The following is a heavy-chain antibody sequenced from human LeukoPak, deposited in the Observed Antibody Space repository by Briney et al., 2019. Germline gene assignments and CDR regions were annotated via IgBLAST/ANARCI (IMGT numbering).Heavy chain of an antibody. CDR3: AKVGYDFWSGYSTLYYYYMDV. CDR2: SGSGGST. CDR1: GFTFSSYA. V-gene: IGHV3-23*01. J-gene: IGHJ6*03. D-gene: IGHD3-3*01. Sequence: GGSLRLSCAASGFTFSSYAMSWVRQAPGKGLEWVSASGSGGSTYYADSVKGRFTISRDNSKNTLYLQMNSLRAEDTAVYYCAKVGYDFWSGYSTLYYYYMDVWGKGTTVTVSS.